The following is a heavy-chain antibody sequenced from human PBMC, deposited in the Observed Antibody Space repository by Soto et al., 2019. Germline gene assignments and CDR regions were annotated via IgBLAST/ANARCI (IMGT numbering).Heavy chain of an antibody. D-gene: IGHD2-15*01. CDR3: ARDRLYSRGHYYFGY. CDR2: ISYDGSNK. CDR1: GFTFSSYA. J-gene: IGHJ4*02. V-gene: IGHV3-30-3*01. Sequence: GGSLRLSCAASGFTFSSYAMHWVRQAPGKGLEWVAVISYDGSNKYYADSVKGRFTISRDNSKNTLYLQMNSLRAEDTAVYYCARDRLYSRGHYYFGYWGQGTLVTVSS.